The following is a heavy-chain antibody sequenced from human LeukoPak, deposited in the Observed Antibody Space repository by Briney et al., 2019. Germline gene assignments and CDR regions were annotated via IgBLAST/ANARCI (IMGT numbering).Heavy chain of an antibody. CDR3: ARGRYFDWLFDEYYFDY. Sequence: SETLSLTCTVSGGSISSYYWSWIRQPPGKGLEWIGYIYYSGSTNYNPSLKSRVTISVDTSKNQFSLKLSSVAAADTAVYYCARGRYFDWLFDEYYFDYWGQGTLVTVSS. J-gene: IGHJ4*02. CDR2: IYYSGST. V-gene: IGHV4-59*08. CDR1: GGSISSYY. D-gene: IGHD3-9*01.